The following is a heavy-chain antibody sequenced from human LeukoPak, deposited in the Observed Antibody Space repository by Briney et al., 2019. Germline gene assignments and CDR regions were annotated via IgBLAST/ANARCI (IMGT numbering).Heavy chain of an antibody. J-gene: IGHJ4*02. V-gene: IGHV1-2*02. CDR2: IYPNNGAT. D-gene: IGHD3-10*01. CDR1: GYTFSGTGWY. CDR3: ARDGPAQMVDFDY. Sequence: ASVWVSCKASGYTFSGTGWYLYWLRQAPGQGLECVGWIYPNNGATGYAQKFQGRVAMTRDTSISTAYMELSRLRPDDTAVYYCARDGPAQMVDFDYWGQGTLVTVSS.